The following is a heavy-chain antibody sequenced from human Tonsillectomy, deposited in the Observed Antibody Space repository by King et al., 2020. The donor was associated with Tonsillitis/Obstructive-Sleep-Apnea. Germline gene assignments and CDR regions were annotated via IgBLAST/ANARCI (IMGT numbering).Heavy chain of an antibody. CDR3: AMGEVGATTIYYYYALDV. Sequence: VQLQQWGAGLLKPSETLSLTCAVYGGSFSGYYWSWIRQPPGKGLEWIGEINHSGSTNYSPSLKSRVTISIDTSKNQFSLKLSSVTAADTAVYYCAMGEVGATTIYYYYALDVRGQGTTVTVSS. J-gene: IGHJ6*02. V-gene: IGHV4-34*01. CDR1: GGSFSGYY. CDR2: INHSGST. D-gene: IGHD1-26*01.